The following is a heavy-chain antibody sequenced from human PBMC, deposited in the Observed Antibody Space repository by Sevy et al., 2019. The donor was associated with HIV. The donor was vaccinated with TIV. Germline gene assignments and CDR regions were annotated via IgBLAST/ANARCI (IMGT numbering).Heavy chain of an antibody. Sequence: ASVPVSCLVSGYTLRELSMHWVRPAPGKGLAWMGRFDPEDDEKIYAQKFQGRVTMTEDTSTDKAYMELNNLRSEDTAVYYCATTKDYYDSSGSPFDYWGQGTLVTVSS. D-gene: IGHD3-22*01. V-gene: IGHV1-24*01. CDR1: GYTLRELS. J-gene: IGHJ4*02. CDR2: FDPEDDEK. CDR3: ATTKDYYDSSGSPFDY.